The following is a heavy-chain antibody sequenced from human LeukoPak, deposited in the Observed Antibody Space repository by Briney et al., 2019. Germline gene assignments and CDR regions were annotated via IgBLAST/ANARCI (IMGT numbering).Heavy chain of an antibody. J-gene: IGHJ3*02. CDR2: IYSGGNT. CDR3: AKDQVISGSEASDI. Sequence: GGSLRLSCAASGFTVSSKFMSWVRQAPGKGLEWVSLIYSGGNTYYADSVKGRFTISRDNSKNTLYLHMNTLRAEDTAVYYCAKDQVISGSEASDIWGQGTMVTVSS. V-gene: IGHV3-53*01. D-gene: IGHD2-21*01. CDR1: GFTVSSKF.